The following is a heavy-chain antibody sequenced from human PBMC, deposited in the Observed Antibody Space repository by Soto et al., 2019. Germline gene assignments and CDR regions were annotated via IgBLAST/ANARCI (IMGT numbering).Heavy chain of an antibody. CDR3: ARGGYGAGRYFLRYYYYMDV. Sequence: QVQLVQSGAEVKKPGASVKVSCKASGYTFTSYDINWVRQATGQGLEWMGWMNPDSGNTGYAQKFQGRVTMTRNTSISAAYMGLSSLRSEDTAVYYCARGGYGAGRYFLRYYYYMDVWGKGTTVTVSS. D-gene: IGHD3-10*01. CDR1: GYTFTSYD. J-gene: IGHJ6*03. CDR2: MNPDSGNT. V-gene: IGHV1-8*01.